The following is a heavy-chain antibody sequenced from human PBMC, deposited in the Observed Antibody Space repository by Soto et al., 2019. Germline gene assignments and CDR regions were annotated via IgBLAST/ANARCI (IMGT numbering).Heavy chain of an antibody. D-gene: IGHD2-2*01. CDR2: IYWNDDK. V-gene: IGHV2-5*01. J-gene: IGHJ4*02. CDR1: GFSLSTSGVG. CDR3: AHRSNGEYQPLLPSWGYYFDY. Sequence: QITLKESGPTLVKPTQTLTLTCTFSGFSLSTSGVGVGWIRQPPGKALEWLALIYWNDDKRYSPSLKSRRTITKDTSKRQVVLTMTNMDPVDTATYYCAHRSNGEYQPLLPSWGYYFDYWGQGTLVTVSS.